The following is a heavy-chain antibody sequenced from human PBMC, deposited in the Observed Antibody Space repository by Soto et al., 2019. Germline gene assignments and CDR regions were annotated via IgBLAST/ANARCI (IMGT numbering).Heavy chain of an antibody. CDR2: ISWNSGEI. V-gene: IGHV3-9*01. CDR3: AKMVTWDSSGYYQGGFDC. D-gene: IGHD3-22*01. Sequence: EMHLVESGGGLVQPGMSLTSSCAASGFTFEDYAMHWVRQAPGKGLEWVSGISWNSGEIIYADSVRGRFTISRDNAKNSLYLQMNSLRPEDTALYYCAKMVTWDSSGYYQGGFDCWGQGTLVTVSS. CDR1: GFTFEDYA. J-gene: IGHJ4*02.